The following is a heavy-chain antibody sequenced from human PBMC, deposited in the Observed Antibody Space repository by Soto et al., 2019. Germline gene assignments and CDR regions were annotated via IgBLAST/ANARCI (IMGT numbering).Heavy chain of an antibody. CDR3: ARGRDGYNHGPDY. D-gene: IGHD5-12*01. J-gene: IGHJ4*02. Sequence: EVQLVESGGDLVQPGGSLRLSCAASGFTFSYYWMTWVRQAPGKGLEWVANIKPDGSEKYYADSVKGRFTISRGNAENSVDLKMNSLRAEDTAVYFCARGRDGYNHGPDYWGQGSLVTVSS. CDR1: GFTFSYYW. V-gene: IGHV3-7*04. CDR2: IKPDGSEK.